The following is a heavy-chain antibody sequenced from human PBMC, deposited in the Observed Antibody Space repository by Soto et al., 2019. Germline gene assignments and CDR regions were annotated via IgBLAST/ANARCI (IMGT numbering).Heavy chain of an antibody. CDR2: IRSKGDGETT. D-gene: IGHD2-15*01. Sequence: GGSLRLSCAASGFMFSAYWMSWVRQAPGKGLEWVGRIRSKGDGETTDYAAPVRGRFTISRDDSKNTFFLQMNSLKAEDTAVYYCTTDQAGGYFYYFGVVVWGQGTPVTVSS. CDR3: TTDQAGGYFYYFGVVV. V-gene: IGHV3-15*01. J-gene: IGHJ6*02. CDR1: GFMFSAYW.